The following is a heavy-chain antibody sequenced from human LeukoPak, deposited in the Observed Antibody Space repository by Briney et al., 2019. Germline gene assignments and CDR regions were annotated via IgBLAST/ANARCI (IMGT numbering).Heavy chain of an antibody. V-gene: IGHV3-7*05. J-gene: IGHJ4*02. CDR1: GXTFSSYW. D-gene: IGHD6-19*01. CDR2: IKQDGTEK. CDR3: ARTPYSTGWAFDN. Sequence: GGSLRLSCAASGXTFSSYWMNWVRQAPGTGLEWVANIKQDGTEKYYVDSVKGRFTISRDNAKNSLYLQMNSLRADDTAVYYCARTPYSTGWAFDNWGQGTLVTVSS.